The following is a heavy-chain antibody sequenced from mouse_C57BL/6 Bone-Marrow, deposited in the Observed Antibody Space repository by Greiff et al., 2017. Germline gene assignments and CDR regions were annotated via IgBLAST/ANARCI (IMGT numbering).Heavy chain of an antibody. CDR1: GYTFTSYG. Sequence: QVQLQQSGAELARPGASVKLSCKASGYTFTSYGISWVKQRTGQGLEWIGEIYPRSGNTYYNEKFKGKATLTADKSSSTAYMELRSLTSEDSAVYFCARSDASDWGQGTSVTVSS. J-gene: IGHJ4*01. CDR2: IYPRSGNT. D-gene: IGHD3-1*01. CDR3: ARSDASD. V-gene: IGHV1-81*01.